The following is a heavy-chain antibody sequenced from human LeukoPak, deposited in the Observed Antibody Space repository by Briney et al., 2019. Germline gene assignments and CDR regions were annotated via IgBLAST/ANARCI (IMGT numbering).Heavy chain of an antibody. CDR2: INPSSGGT. J-gene: IGHJ4*02. Sequence: ASVNVSCKASGYSLTAYYIQWVRQAPGQGLEWMGWINPSSGGTKYAQKFQGRVSMTRDTSISTVYMEFRGLKSDDTAVYFCARVSAYYYDDNGYYSLGYFDYWGQGTLVTVSS. CDR1: GYSLTAYY. V-gene: IGHV1-2*02. CDR3: ARVSAYYYDDNGYYSLGYFDY. D-gene: IGHD3-22*01.